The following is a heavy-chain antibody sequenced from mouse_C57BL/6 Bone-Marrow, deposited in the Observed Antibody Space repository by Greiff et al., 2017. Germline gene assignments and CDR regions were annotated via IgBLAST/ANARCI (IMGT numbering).Heavy chain of an antibody. V-gene: IGHV5-17*01. CDR3: ARKRGLRGAMDY. CDR2: ISSGSSTI. Sequence: VQLQQSGGGLVKPGGSLKLSCAASGFTFSDYGMHWVRQAPEKGLEWVAYISSGSSTIYYADTVKGRFTISRDNDKNNLFLQMTSLRSEDTAMYYCARKRGLRGAMDYWGQGTSVTVSS. J-gene: IGHJ4*01. CDR1: GFTFSDYG. D-gene: IGHD2-4*01.